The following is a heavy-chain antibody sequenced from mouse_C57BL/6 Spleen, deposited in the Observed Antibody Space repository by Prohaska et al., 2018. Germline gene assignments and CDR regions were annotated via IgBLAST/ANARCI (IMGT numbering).Heavy chain of an antibody. V-gene: IGHV1-54*01. J-gene: IGHJ2*01. Sequence: GQGLEWIGVINPEGVGTNFNEKFKGKATLTADKASSTAYMQLSCLTSEDSAVYFCARSSSGFFDYWGQGTTLTVSS. CDR2: INPEGVGT. D-gene: IGHD3-2*02. CDR3: ARSSSGFFDY.